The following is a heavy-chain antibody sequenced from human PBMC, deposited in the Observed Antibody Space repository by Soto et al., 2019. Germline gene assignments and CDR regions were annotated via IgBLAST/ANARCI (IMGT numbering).Heavy chain of an antibody. Sequence: QVQLVQSGAEVKKPGSSVKVSCKASGGTFSSYAISWVRQAPGQGLEWMGGIIPIFGTANYAQKFQGRVTITADKSTSTAYMELSSLRSEDTAVYYCASRSFPCSSTSCYGHYYYGMDVWGQGTTVTVSS. CDR3: ASRSFPCSSTSCYGHYYYGMDV. CDR2: IIPIFGTA. V-gene: IGHV1-69*06. J-gene: IGHJ6*02. CDR1: GGTFSSYA. D-gene: IGHD2-2*01.